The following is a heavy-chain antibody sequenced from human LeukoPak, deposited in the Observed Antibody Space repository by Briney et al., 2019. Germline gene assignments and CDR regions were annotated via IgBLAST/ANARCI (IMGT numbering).Heavy chain of an antibody. V-gene: IGHV3-74*01. Sequence: GGSLRLSCAASGFTFSSYWMHWVRQAPGKGLVWVSRINSDGSSTSYADSVKGRFTISRDNSKNTLYLQMNSLRAEDTAVYYCARPMATIQNGDCFDYWGQGTLVTVSS. J-gene: IGHJ4*02. CDR2: INSDGSST. D-gene: IGHD5-24*01. CDR1: GFTFSSYW. CDR3: ARPMATIQNGDCFDY.